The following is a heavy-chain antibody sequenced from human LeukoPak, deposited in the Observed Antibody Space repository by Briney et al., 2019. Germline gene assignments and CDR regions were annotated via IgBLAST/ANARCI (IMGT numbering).Heavy chain of an antibody. V-gene: IGHV3-33*08. J-gene: IGHJ3*02. CDR1: GFTFSSFA. CDR3: ARGGGYDSSGYYYSEAFDI. D-gene: IGHD3-22*01. CDR2: IWYDGSNK. Sequence: GGSLRLSCSASGFTFSSFAMSWVRQAPGKGLEWVAVIWYDGSNKYYADSVKGRFTISRDNSKNTLYLQMNSLRAEDTAVYYCARGGGYDSSGYYYSEAFDIWGQGTMVTVSS.